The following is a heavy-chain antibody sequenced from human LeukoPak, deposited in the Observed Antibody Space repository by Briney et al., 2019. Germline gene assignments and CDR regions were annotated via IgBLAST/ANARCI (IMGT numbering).Heavy chain of an antibody. V-gene: IGHV4-59*11. CDR1: GGSISSHY. D-gene: IGHD5-12*01. CDR2: IYYSGST. Sequence: SSETLSLTCTVSGGSISSHYWSWIRQPPGKGLEWIGYIYYSGSTNYNPSLKGRITISVDTSKNQFSLKLTSVTAADTAVYYCARDSHSGYDSWGQGTLVTVSS. CDR3: ARDSHSGYDS. J-gene: IGHJ5*02.